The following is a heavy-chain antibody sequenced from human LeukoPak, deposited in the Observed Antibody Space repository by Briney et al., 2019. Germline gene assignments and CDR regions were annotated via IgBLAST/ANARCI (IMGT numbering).Heavy chain of an antibody. CDR1: AGSISSGGYY. CDR2: IYYSWIT. D-gene: IGHD2-2*01. CDR3: ASVALYCSSTSCQAFDI. V-gene: IGHV4-31*03. J-gene: IGHJ3*02. Sequence: SETLSLTCTVSAGSISSGGYYWSWHRQHPGKGEEWVGYIYYSWITYYNPSLKTRLSISVSTSKNQFPLKLSSLPAADTAVYYCASVALYCSSTSCQAFDIWGQGTMVTVSS.